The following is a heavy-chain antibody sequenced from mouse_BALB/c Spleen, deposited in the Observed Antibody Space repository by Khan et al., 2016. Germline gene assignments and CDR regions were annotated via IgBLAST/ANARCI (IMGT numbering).Heavy chain of an antibody. D-gene: IGHD2-3*01. J-gene: IGHJ2*01. V-gene: IGHV3-8*02. CDR3: ARYDGYYFDY. CDR1: GDSITSGY. Sequence: EVQLVESGPSLVKPSQTQSLTCSVTGDSITSGYWNWIRKFPGNKLEYMGYISYSGSTYYTPSLKSRLTITRDTSKNKYYLQLKSVTTEDTATYYCARYDGYYFDYWGQGTTLTVSS. CDR2: ISYSGST.